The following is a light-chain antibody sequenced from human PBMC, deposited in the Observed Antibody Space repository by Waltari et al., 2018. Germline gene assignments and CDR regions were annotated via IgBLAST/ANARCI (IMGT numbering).Light chain of an antibody. Sequence: DIQMTQSPSSLSASVGDRVTITCRASQSITSYLNWYQQKPGKAPKFLIYTASSLQSGVPSRFRGRGSGKDFTLTISSLQPEDFATYYCQQSYTIPFTFGQGTRLEIK. J-gene: IGKJ5*01. CDR3: QQSYTIPFT. V-gene: IGKV1-39*01. CDR1: QSITSY. CDR2: TAS.